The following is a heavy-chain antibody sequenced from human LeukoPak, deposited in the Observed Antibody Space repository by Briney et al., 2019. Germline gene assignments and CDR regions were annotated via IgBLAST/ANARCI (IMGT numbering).Heavy chain of an antibody. CDR1: GFTFRSDA. V-gene: IGHV3-30-3*01. J-gene: IGHJ4*02. CDR2: ISYDGSNK. Sequence: PGGSLRLSCAASGFTFRSDAIPWVRQAPGKGLEWVAVISYDGSNKYYADSVKGRFTISRDNSKNTLYLQMNSLRAEDTAVYYCARERVAAAGTGSRFACWGQGTLVTVSS. D-gene: IGHD6-13*01. CDR3: ARERVAAAGTGSRFAC.